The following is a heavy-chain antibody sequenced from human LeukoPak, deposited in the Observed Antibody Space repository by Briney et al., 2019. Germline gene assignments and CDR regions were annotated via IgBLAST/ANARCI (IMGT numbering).Heavy chain of an antibody. CDR1: GYIFSSYW. D-gene: IGHD3-10*01. V-gene: IGHV3-7*01. J-gene: IGHJ4*02. CDR3: ARSGEAYY. CDR2: IRQDGSEK. Sequence: GGSLRLSCAASGYIFSSYWMTWVRQAPGKGLEWVANIRQDGSEKNYVDSVKGRFTISRDNAKNSLYLQIHSLRAEDTAVYYCARSGEAYYWGQGTLVTVSS.